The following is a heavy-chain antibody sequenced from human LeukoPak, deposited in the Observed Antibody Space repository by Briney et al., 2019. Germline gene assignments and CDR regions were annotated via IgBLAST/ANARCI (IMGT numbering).Heavy chain of an antibody. V-gene: IGHV6-1*01. CDR2: TYYRSKWYI. CDR3: ARVGSHYGEYYFDY. CDR1: GDSVSSNSAT. Sequence: SQTLSLTCGISGDSVSSNSATWNWIRQSPSRGLEWLGRTYYRSKWYIDYGSSVKSRITISPDTSKNQFSLQLNSVTPEDTAVYYCARVGSHYGEYYFDYWGQGTLVTVSS. J-gene: IGHJ4*02. D-gene: IGHD1-26*01.